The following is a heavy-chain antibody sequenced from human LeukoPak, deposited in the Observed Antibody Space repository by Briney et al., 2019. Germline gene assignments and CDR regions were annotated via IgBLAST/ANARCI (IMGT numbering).Heavy chain of an antibody. D-gene: IGHD3-22*01. V-gene: IGHV4-59*01. Sequence: SETLSLTCTVSGGSISSYYWSWIRQPPGKGLEWIGYIYYSGSTNYNPSLKSRVTISVDTSKNQFSLKLSSVTAADTAVYYCAREQDSSGYYNEAFDIWGQGTMVTVPS. J-gene: IGHJ3*02. CDR2: IYYSGST. CDR3: AREQDSSGYYNEAFDI. CDR1: GGSISSYY.